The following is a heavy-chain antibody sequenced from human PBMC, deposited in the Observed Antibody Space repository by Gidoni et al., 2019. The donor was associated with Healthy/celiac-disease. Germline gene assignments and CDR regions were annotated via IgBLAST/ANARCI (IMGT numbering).Heavy chain of an antibody. CDR3: ARDAETYDSSGYYEPLIDY. Sequence: QVQLVESGGGVVQPGRSLRLSCAASGFPFSSYGMHWVRQAPGKGLGWVAVIWYDGSNKYYADSVKGRFTISRDNSKNTLYLQMNSLRAEDTAVYYCARDAETYDSSGYYEPLIDYWGQGTLVTVSS. D-gene: IGHD3-22*01. CDR1: GFPFSSYG. CDR2: IWYDGSNK. J-gene: IGHJ4*02. V-gene: IGHV3-33*01.